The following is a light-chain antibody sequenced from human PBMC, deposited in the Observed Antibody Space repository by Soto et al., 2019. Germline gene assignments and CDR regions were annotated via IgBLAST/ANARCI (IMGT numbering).Light chain of an antibody. CDR2: AAS. Sequence: ITITPSAFSPSPSVADTSTIACWASQGISSYLAWYQQKPGKAPKLLIYAASTLQSGVPSRFSGNGSGTDFTLIISSLQPEDSATYYCQQAYSLPITFGQGTRLEIK. V-gene: IGKV1D-12*01. J-gene: IGKJ5*01. CDR3: QQAYSLPIT. CDR1: QGISSY.